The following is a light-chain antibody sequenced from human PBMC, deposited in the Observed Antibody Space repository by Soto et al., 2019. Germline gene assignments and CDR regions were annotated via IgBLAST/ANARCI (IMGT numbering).Light chain of an antibody. Sequence: EIVMTQSPATLSVSPGERATLSCRASQSVSGNLAWYQQKPGQAPRLLIYGASTRATGIPARFSGSGAGTEFTLTINSLQSEDFAVYYCQQYNDWPPWTFGQGTKVDIK. CDR2: GAS. V-gene: IGKV3-15*01. J-gene: IGKJ1*01. CDR1: QSVSGN. CDR3: QQYNDWPPWT.